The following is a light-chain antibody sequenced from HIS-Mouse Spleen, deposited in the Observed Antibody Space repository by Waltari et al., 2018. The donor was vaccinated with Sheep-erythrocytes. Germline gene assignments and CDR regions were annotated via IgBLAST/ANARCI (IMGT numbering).Light chain of an antibody. CDR3: SSYAGSNNWV. J-gene: IGLJ3*02. CDR2: EVS. Sequence: QSALTQPPSASGSPGQSVTISCTGTSSDVGGYNYVSWYQQHPGKAPTLMIYEVSKRPSGVPDRVSGSKSGNTASLTVSGLRAEDEADYYCSSYAGSNNWVFGGGTKLTVL. CDR1: SSDVGGYNY. V-gene: IGLV2-8*01.